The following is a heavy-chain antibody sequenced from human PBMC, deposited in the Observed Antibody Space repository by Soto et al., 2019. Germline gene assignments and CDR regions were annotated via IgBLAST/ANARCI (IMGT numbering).Heavy chain of an antibody. CDR1: GGSISSYY. CDR2: IYYSEST. CDR3: ARHVHRYYYYMDV. J-gene: IGHJ6*03. V-gene: IGHV4-59*08. Sequence: SETLSLTCTVSGGSISSYYWSWIRQPPGKGLEWIGYIYYSESTNYNPSLKSRVTISVDTSKNQFSLKLSSVTAADMAVYYCARHVHRYYYYMDVWGKGTTVTVSS.